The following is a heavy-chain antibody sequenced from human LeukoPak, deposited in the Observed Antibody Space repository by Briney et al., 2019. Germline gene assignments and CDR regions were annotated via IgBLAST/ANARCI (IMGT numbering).Heavy chain of an antibody. CDR2: INPSGGST. V-gene: IGHV1-46*01. CDR3: ASLPTDDYGDYGEDYGMDV. J-gene: IGHJ6*02. CDR1: GYTFTSYY. Sequence: ASVKVSCKASGYTFTSYYMHWVRQAPGQGLEWMGIINPSGGSTSYAQKFQGRVTMTRDTSTSTVYMELSSLRSEDTAVYYCASLPTDDYGDYGEDYGMDVWGQGTTVTVSS. D-gene: IGHD4-17*01.